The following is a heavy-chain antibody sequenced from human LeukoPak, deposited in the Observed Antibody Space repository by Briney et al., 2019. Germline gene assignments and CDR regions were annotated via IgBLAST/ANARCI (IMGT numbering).Heavy chain of an antibody. V-gene: IGHV3-21*01. J-gene: IGHJ3*02. Sequence: GGSLRLSCAASGFTFSSYSMNWVRQAPGKGLEWVSSISSSSSYIYYADSVKGRFTISRDNAKNSLYLRMNSLRAEDTAVYYCARGVLYGSGSYAFDIWAKGQWSPSLQ. D-gene: IGHD3-10*01. CDR1: GFTFSSYS. CDR2: ISSSSSYI. CDR3: ARGVLYGSGSYAFDI.